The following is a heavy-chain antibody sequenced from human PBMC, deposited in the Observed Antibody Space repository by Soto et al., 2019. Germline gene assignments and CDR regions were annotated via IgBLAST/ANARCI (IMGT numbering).Heavy chain of an antibody. CDR1: SYVIVSGHY. J-gene: IGHJ4*03. Sequence: TLSLTCVVSSYVIVSGHYWGWVRQPPGKGLEWVGSIYDSGTTYYNPSLRSRVTISADTSKNQFSLSLTSVTAADTAVYYCARSPQYYTPGSSPFDYWGPGTMVTVSS. CDR3: ARSPQYYTPGSSPFDY. D-gene: IGHD3-3*01. CDR2: IYDSGTT. V-gene: IGHV4-38-2*01.